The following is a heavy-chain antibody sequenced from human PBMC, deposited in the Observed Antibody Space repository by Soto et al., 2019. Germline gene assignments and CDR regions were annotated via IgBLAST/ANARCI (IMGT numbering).Heavy chain of an antibody. Sequence: PSETLSLTCTVSGGSISSGGYYWCWIRQHPGKGLEWIGYIYYSGSTYYNPSLKSRVTISVDTSKNQFSLKLSSVTAADTAVYYCARDGRYCSSTSCNRYYYYYGMDVWGQGTTVTVSS. CDR1: GGSISSGGYY. D-gene: IGHD2-2*01. CDR3: ARDGRYCSSTSCNRYYYYYGMDV. V-gene: IGHV4-31*03. J-gene: IGHJ6*02. CDR2: IYYSGST.